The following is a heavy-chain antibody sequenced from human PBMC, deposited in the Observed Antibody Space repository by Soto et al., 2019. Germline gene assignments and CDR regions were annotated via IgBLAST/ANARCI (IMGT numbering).Heavy chain of an antibody. V-gene: IGHV4-4*02. CDR3: ARPLLLGGVSVRAFTL. Sequence: QVQLQESGPGLVKPSETLSLTCGVSGGSVSSSNWWSWVRQSPGKGLEWIGEIFHSGSTNYNPSLQSRVTMSLDKTKTQFSLKLGRVTAADTAVYYCARPLLLGGVSVRAFTLWGQGTMVTVSS. J-gene: IGHJ3*01. D-gene: IGHD3-16*02. CDR2: IFHSGST. CDR1: GGSVSSSNW.